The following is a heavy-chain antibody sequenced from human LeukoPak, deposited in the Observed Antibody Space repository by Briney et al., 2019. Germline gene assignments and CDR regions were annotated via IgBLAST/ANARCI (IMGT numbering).Heavy chain of an antibody. CDR3: VKLGTRVATLRAEVDC. D-gene: IGHD5-12*01. CDR1: GFIFTSYS. V-gene: IGHV3-64D*06. CDR2: VDSKGGST. Sequence: GGSLRLSCLASGFIFTSYSVHWVRQAPGKRLEYVSGVDSKGGSTYYADSVKGRFTISRDNSKNTLYLQMADLRIEDTAIYYCVKLGTRVATLRAEVDCWGQGTLVAVST. J-gene: IGHJ4*02.